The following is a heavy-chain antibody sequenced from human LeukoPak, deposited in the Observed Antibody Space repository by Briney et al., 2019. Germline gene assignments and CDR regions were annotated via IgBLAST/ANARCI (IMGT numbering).Heavy chain of an antibody. D-gene: IGHD6-19*01. Sequence: SETLSLTCAVYGGSFSGYYWSWIRQPPGKGLEWIGEINHSGSTNYNPSLKSRVTISVDTSKNQFSLKVSSVTAADTAVYYCVRSGRYSIGYWGQGTLVTVSS. CDR2: INHSGST. CDR3: VRSGRYSIGY. V-gene: IGHV4-34*01. J-gene: IGHJ4*02. CDR1: GGSFSGYY.